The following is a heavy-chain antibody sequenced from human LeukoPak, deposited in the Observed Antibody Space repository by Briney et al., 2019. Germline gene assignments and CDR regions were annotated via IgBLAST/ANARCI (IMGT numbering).Heavy chain of an antibody. CDR1: GYTFTSYY. CDR2: INPSGGST. Sequence: ASVTVSCKASGYTFTSYYMHWVRQAPGQGLEWMGIINPSGGSTSYAQKFQGRVTMTRDTSTSTVYMELSSLGSEDTAVYYCARDKGDTTPMDVWGQGTTVTVSS. CDR3: ARDKGDTTPMDV. J-gene: IGHJ6*02. D-gene: IGHD5-18*01. V-gene: IGHV1-46*01.